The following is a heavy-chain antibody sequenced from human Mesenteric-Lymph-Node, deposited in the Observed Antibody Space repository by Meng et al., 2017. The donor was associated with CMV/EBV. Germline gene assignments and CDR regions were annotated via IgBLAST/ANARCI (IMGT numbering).Heavy chain of an antibody. CDR3: AKDEAAAGTGLGDY. CDR2: ISGSGGST. V-gene: IGHV3-23*01. CDR1: GFTFSSYE. Sequence: GSLKISCTASGFTFSSYEMNWVRQAPGKGLEWVSAISGSGGSTYYADSVKGRFTISRDNSKNTLYLQMNSLRAEDTAVYYCAKDEAAAGTGLGDYWGQGTLVTVSS. D-gene: IGHD6-13*01. J-gene: IGHJ4*02.